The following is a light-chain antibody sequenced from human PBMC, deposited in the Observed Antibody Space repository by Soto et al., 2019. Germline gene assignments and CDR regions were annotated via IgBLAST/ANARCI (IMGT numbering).Light chain of an antibody. CDR3: QQANSFPPR. J-gene: IGKJ3*01. CDR2: AAS. V-gene: IGKV1-12*01. CDR1: QGISNW. Sequence: DIKMTQSPSSVSASVGDKVTLTCRASQGISNWLAWYQQKPGKAPKLLIYAASSLQSGVPSRFSGSGSGTDFTLTISSLQPEDFATYYCQQANSFPPRLGPGTKVDIK.